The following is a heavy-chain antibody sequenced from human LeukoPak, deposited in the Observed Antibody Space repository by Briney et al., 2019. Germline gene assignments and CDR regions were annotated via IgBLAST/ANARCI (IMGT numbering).Heavy chain of an antibody. V-gene: IGHV4-59*01. CDR2: IYYSGST. J-gene: IGHJ4*02. D-gene: IGHD4-17*01. CDR1: GGSISSYY. Sequence: SETLSLNCTVSGGSISSYYWSWIRQPPGKGLEWIGYIYYSGSTNYNPSLKSRVTISVDTSKNQFSLKLSSVTAADTAVYYCARDSGDYGLDWGQGTLVTVSS. CDR3: ARDSGDYGLD.